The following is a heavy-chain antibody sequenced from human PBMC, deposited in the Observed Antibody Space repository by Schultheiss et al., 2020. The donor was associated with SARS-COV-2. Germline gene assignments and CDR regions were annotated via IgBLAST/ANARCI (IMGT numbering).Heavy chain of an antibody. D-gene: IGHD5-12*01. J-gene: IGHJ4*02. Sequence: SETLSLTCTVSGGSISSSSYYWSWIRQPPGKGLEWIGEINHSGSTNYNPSLKSRVTISVDTSKNQFSLKLSSVTAADTAVYYCARGYSGYDPGDYWGQGTLVTVSS. V-gene: IGHV4-39*07. CDR1: GGSISSSSYY. CDR3: ARGYSGYDPGDY. CDR2: INHSGST.